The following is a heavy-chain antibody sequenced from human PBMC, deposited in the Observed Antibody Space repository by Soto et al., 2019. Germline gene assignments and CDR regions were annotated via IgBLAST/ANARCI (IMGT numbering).Heavy chain of an antibody. CDR2: INPSGDSI. J-gene: IGHJ4*02. V-gene: IGHV1-46*01. CDR1: GYSFSSYY. Sequence: ASVKVSCKASGYSFSSYYMHWVRQAPGQGLEWMGVINPSGDSITYAQKFQGRATMTKDTSTSTLFMEVSSLRSEDTAVYFCARDWEFGYWGQGTLVTVPS. CDR3: ARDWEFGY. D-gene: IGHD1-26*01.